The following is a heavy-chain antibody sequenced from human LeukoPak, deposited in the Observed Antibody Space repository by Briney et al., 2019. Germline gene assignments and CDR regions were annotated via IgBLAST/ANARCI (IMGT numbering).Heavy chain of an antibody. D-gene: IGHD3-10*01. CDR1: GFTFDDYA. J-gene: IGHJ4*02. CDR3: AKDIWFQWFGELRESRAFDY. V-gene: IGHV3-43D*03. CDR2: ISWDSGST. Sequence: PGGSLRLSCAASGFTFDDYAMHWVRQAPGKGLEWVSLISWDSGSTYYADSVKGRFTISRDNSKNSLYLQMNSLRAEDTALYYCAKDIWFQWFGELRESRAFDYWGQGTLVTVSS.